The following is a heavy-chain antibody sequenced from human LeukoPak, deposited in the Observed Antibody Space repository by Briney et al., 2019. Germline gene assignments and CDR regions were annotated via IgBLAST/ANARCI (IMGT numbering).Heavy chain of an antibody. V-gene: IGHV1-2*02. CDR2: INPNSGGT. CDR3: ARWVAARRRNYYYYMDV. CDR1: GYTFTGYY. D-gene: IGHD6-6*01. J-gene: IGHJ6*03. Sequence: GASVKVSCKASGYTFTGYYMHWVRQAPGQGLEWMGWINPNSGGTNYAQKFQGRVTMTRDTSISTAYMELSRLRSDDTAVYYCARWVAARRRNYYYYMDVWGKGTTVTVSS.